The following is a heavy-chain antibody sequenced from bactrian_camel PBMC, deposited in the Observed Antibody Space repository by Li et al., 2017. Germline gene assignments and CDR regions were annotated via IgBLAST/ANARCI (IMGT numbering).Heavy chain of an antibody. CDR1: GFTFSSYW. D-gene: IGHD6*01. CDR2: ISQSGGET. Sequence: VQLVESGGGLAQPGGSLRISCVASGFTFSSYWMSWVRQPPGRGLEWVSHISQSGGETLYANSVTGRFTISRDNANNMVYLQMNNLNPEDTALYYCATARSGRYDGNWYPAASDHWGQGTQVTVS. V-gene: IGHV3S35*01. CDR3: ATARSGRYDGNWYPAASDH. J-gene: IGHJ4*01.